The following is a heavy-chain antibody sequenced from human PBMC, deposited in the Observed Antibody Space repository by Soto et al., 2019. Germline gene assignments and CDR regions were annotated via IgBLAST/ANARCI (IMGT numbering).Heavy chain of an antibody. J-gene: IGHJ4*02. Sequence: GGSLRLSCAASGFTFSSYSMNWVRQAPGKGLEWVSYISSSSSTIYYADSVKGRFTISRDNAKNSLYLQMNSLRAEDTAVYYCARDYNYYGSGSPRWGQGTLVTVSS. CDR1: GFTFSSYS. D-gene: IGHD3-10*01. CDR3: ARDYNYYGSGSPR. V-gene: IGHV3-48*01. CDR2: ISSSSSTI.